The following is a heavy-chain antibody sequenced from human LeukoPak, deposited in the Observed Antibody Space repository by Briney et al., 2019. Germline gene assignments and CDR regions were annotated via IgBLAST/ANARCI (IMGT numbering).Heavy chain of an antibody. CDR2: IYTSGST. J-gene: IGHJ4*02. Sequence: SETLSLTCTVSGGSISSYYWSWIRQPAGKGLEWIGRIYTSGSTNYNPSLKSRVTISVDTSKNQFSLKLSSVTAADTAVYYCARLRNYYDSSGYLDRGSFDYWGQGTLVTVSS. V-gene: IGHV4-4*07. D-gene: IGHD3-22*01. CDR1: GGSISSYY. CDR3: ARLRNYYDSSGYLDRGSFDY.